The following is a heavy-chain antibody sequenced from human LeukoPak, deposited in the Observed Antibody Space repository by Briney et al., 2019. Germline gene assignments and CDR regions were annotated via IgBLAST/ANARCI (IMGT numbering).Heavy chain of an antibody. CDR1: GFTFDDYA. D-gene: IGHD6-19*01. V-gene: IGHV3-9*01. Sequence: GRSLRLSCAASGFTFDDYAMHWVRQAPGKGLEWFSGISWNSGSIGYADSVKGRFTISRDNAKNSMYLQMNSLRAEDTALYYCAKSDEAVAWSFMQYWGQGTLVTVSS. CDR2: ISWNSGSI. CDR3: AKSDEAVAWSFMQY. J-gene: IGHJ4*02.